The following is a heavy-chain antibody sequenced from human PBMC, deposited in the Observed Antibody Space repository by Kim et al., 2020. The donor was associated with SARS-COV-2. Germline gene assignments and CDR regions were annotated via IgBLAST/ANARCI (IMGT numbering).Heavy chain of an antibody. CDR1: GYTFTSYD. V-gene: IGHV1-8*01. Sequence: ASVKVSCKASGYTFTSYDINWVRQATGQGLEWMGWMNPNSGNTGYAQKFQGRVTMTRNTSISTAYMELSSLRSEDTAVYYCARAPERIKIFGVVIPGQRDAFDIWGQGTMVTVSS. J-gene: IGHJ3*02. D-gene: IGHD3-3*01. CDR3: ARAPERIKIFGVVIPGQRDAFDI. CDR2: MNPNSGNT.